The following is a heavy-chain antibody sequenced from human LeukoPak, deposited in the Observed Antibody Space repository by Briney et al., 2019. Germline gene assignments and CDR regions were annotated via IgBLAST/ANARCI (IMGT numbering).Heavy chain of an antibody. Sequence: GGSLRLSCAASGFTFSSSGMHWVRQAPGKGLEWVAVISYDGSNKYYADSVKGRFTISRDNSKNTLYLQMNSLRAEDTAVYYCAKGMTPSSRGSNAFDIWGQGTMVTVSS. CDR1: GFTFSSSG. CDR2: ISYDGSNK. D-gene: IGHD3-16*01. V-gene: IGHV3-30*18. CDR3: AKGMTPSSRGSNAFDI. J-gene: IGHJ3*02.